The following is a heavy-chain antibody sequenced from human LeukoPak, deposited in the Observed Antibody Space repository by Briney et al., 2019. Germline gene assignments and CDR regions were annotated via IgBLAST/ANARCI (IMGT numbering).Heavy chain of an antibody. J-gene: IGHJ4*02. Sequence: GGSLRLSCAASGFTFSSYGMSWVRQAPGKGLEWVAFISDDGGNKYYADSVKGRFTISRDNSKNTLYLQMNSLRAEDTAVYYGSKGGRSSALYGAYGGRGTLVTVSS. D-gene: IGHD6-19*01. CDR1: GFTFSSYG. CDR3: SKGGRSSALYGAY. CDR2: ISDDGGNK. V-gene: IGHV3-30*02.